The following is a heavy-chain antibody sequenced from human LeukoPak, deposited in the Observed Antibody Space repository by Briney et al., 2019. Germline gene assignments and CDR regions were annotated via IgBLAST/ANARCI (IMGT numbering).Heavy chain of an antibody. CDR3: ARVTGWLQFGNGWFDP. D-gene: IGHD5-24*01. J-gene: IGHJ5*02. V-gene: IGHV5-51*01. CDR1: GYSFTSYW. Sequence: GESLKISCQGPGYSFTSYWIGWVRQMPGKGLEWMGIIYPGDSDTRYSPSFQGQVTISADKSISTAYLQWSSLKASDTAMYYCARVTGWLQFGNGWFDPWGQGTLVTVSS. CDR2: IYPGDSDT.